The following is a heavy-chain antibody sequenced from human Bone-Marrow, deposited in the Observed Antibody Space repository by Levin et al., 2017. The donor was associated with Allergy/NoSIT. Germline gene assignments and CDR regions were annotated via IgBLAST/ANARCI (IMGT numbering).Heavy chain of an antibody. D-gene: IGHD2-15*01. CDR1: GGTFSSYA. J-gene: IGHJ4*02. CDR2: IIPILGIA. Sequence: GGSLRLSCKASGGTFSSYAISWVRQAPGQGLEWMGRIIPILGIANYAQKFQGRVTITADKSTSTAYMELSSLRSEDTAVYYCASGPGRYCSGGSCYRVSSPFDYWGQGTLVTVSS. CDR3: ASGPGRYCSGGSCYRVSSPFDY. V-gene: IGHV1-69*04.